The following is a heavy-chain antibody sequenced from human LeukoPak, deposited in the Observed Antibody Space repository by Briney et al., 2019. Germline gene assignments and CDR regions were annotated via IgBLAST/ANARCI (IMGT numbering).Heavy chain of an antibody. CDR1: GFSLSTTGVA. J-gene: IGHJ4*02. CDR3: APLKGDIAVDSH. V-gene: IGHV2-5*02. Sequence: SGPTLVKPTQTLTLTCTFSGFSLSTTGVAVGWIRQPPGKALEWLAVIYWDDDKRYSPSLKSRLTITRDTSKNQVVLTMTNMDPVDPATYYCAPLKGDIAVDSHWGQGTLVTVSS. D-gene: IGHD6-19*01. CDR2: IYWDDDK.